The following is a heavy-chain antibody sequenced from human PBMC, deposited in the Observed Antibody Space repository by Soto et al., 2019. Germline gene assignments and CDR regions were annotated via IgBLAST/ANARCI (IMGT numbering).Heavy chain of an antibody. CDR2: MWYDGSNK. V-gene: IGHV3-33*01. J-gene: IGHJ4*02. CDR1: GFTFSSYG. D-gene: IGHD3-10*01. Sequence: QVQLVESGGGVVQPGRSLRLSCAASGFTFSSYGMHWVRQAPGKGLEWVAVMWYDGSNKYSADSVKGRFTISRDNSKNTLYLQMNSLRAEDTAVYYCARGGLTDYFDYWGQGTLVTVSS. CDR3: ARGGLTDYFDY.